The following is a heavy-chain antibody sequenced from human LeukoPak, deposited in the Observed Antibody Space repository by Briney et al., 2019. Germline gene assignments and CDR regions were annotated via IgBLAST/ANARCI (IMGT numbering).Heavy chain of an antibody. J-gene: IGHJ5*02. Sequence: GGSLRLSCAASGLTVSSNYMNGVRQAPGKGLEWVSVIYSGGSTYYADSVKGRFTISRDNSKNTLYLQMNSLRAEDTAVYYCARGAYGSGSYGDNWFDPWGQGPLVTVSS. CDR3: ARGAYGSGSYGDNWFDP. V-gene: IGHV3-66*01. D-gene: IGHD3-10*01. CDR2: IYSGGST. CDR1: GLTVSSNY.